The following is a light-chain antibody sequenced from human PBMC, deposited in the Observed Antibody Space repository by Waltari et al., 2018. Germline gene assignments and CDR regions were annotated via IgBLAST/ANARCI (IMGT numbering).Light chain of an antibody. CDR1: SSDIANYNY. J-gene: IGLJ3*02. CDR2: ESR. V-gene: IGLV2-8*01. CDR3: ATYAGSYVL. Sequence: QSALTQPPSASGSPGQSVTISCTGPSSDIANYNYVSWYQQFPGRAPKLIIYESRRRPSGVPYRVSGSKSGRPAFLTVSGLQADDEADYHCATYAGSYVLFGGGTKLTVL.